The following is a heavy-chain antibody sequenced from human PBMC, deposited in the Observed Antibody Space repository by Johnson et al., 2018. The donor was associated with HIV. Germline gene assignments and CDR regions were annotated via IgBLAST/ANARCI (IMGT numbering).Heavy chain of an antibody. CDR1: GFIATSNY. D-gene: IGHD3-10*01. CDR2: IYGSNST. V-gene: IGHV3-66*01. CDR3: ARVRARGVKHAFDI. Sequence: MQLVESGGGLVQPGGSLRLSCAASGFIATSNYMTWVRQAPGKGLEWVSVIYGSNSTYYADSVKGRFTISRDKSKNTLSLQMNSLRAEDTAVYYCARVRARGVKHAFDIWGQVTMVTVSS. J-gene: IGHJ3*02.